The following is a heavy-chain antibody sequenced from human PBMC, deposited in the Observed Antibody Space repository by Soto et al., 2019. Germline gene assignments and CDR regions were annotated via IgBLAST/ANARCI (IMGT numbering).Heavy chain of an antibody. V-gene: IGHV6-1*01. CDR3: TRDPTYCSGGSCSSRWFDP. D-gene: IGHD2-15*01. J-gene: IGHJ5*02. CDR2: TYYRSKWYS. Sequence: SQTLSLTCAISGDSVSSNSAAWNWIRQSPSRGLEWLGRTYYRSKWYSDYAVSVKSRITINPDTSKNQFSLQLNSVTPEDTAVYYCTRDPTYCSGGSCSSRWFDPWGQGTLVTVSS. CDR1: GDSVSSNSAA.